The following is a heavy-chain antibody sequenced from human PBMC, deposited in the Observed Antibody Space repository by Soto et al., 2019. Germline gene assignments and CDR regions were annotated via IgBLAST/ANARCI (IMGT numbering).Heavy chain of an antibody. CDR3: ARDQGRYYGSFLDY. CDR2: IIPILGIA. J-gene: IGHJ4*02. Sequence: QVQLVQSGAEVKKPGSSVKVSCKASGGTFSSYTISWVRQAPGQGLEWMGRIIPILGIANYAQKFQGRVTITADKSTSTAYMELSSLRSEDTAVYYCARDQGRYYGSFLDYWGQGTLVTVSS. CDR1: GGTFSSYT. V-gene: IGHV1-69*08. D-gene: IGHD3-10*01.